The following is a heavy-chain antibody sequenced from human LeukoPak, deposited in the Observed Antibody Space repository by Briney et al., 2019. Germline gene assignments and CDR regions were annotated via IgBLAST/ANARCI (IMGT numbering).Heavy chain of an antibody. Sequence: PSETLSLTCTVSGGSISSSSYYWSWIRQPPGKGLEWIGYIYYSGSTNYNPSLKSRVTISVDTSKNQFSLKLSSVTAADTAVYYSARVTITAMVTAAHYYMDVWGKGTTVTVSS. J-gene: IGHJ6*03. CDR1: GGSISSSSYY. CDR2: IYYSGST. V-gene: IGHV4-61*01. CDR3: ARVTITAMVTAAHYYMDV. D-gene: IGHD5-18*01.